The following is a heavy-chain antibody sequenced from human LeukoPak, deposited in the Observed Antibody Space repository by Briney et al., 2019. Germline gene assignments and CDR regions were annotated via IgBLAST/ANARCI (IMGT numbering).Heavy chain of an antibody. D-gene: IGHD1-26*01. CDR3: ARHGGKKYNWFDP. CDR2: IYHSGST. J-gene: IGHJ5*02. Sequence: PSETLSLTCAVSGYSISSGYYRGWIRQPPGKGLEWIGSIYHSGSTYYNPSLKSRVTISVDTSKNQFSLKLGSVTAADTAVYYCARHGGKKYNWFDPWGQGTLVTVSS. CDR1: GYSISSGYY. V-gene: IGHV4-38-2*01.